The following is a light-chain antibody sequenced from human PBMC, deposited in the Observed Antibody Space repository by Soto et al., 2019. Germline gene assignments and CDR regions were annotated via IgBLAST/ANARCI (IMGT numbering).Light chain of an antibody. CDR3: AAWDDSLSGRV. CDR1: SSNIGSNY. CDR2: RNN. Sequence: QSVLTQPPSASGTPGQRVTTSCSGSSSNIGSNYVYWYQQLPGTAPKLLIYRNNQRPSGVPDRFSGSKSGTSASLAISGLRSEDEADYYCAAWDDSLSGRVFGTGTKV. V-gene: IGLV1-47*01. J-gene: IGLJ1*01.